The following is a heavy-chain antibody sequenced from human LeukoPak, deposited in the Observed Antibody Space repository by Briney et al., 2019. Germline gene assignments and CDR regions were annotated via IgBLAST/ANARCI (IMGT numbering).Heavy chain of an antibody. CDR3: TRDPPSSGWSFDY. J-gene: IGHJ4*02. CDR1: GFTFSSYG. CDR2: IWFDGKTT. V-gene: IGHV3-33*08. Sequence: GGSLRLSCAASGFTFSSYGMHWVRQAPAKGLEWVAMIWFDGKTTYYVNSVKGRFTISRDNSKNTVDLRMNSLRAEDTAVYYCTRDPPSSGWSFDYWGQGTLVTVSS. D-gene: IGHD6-19*01.